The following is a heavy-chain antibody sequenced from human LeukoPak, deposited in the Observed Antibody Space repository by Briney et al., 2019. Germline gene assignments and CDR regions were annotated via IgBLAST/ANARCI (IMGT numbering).Heavy chain of an antibody. Sequence: SETLSLTCTVSGASISGSGYYWGWFRQPPGKVLEWIGSIYSSGSTYYNASLQSRVTISVDTSKNQFSLKLSSVTAADTAVYYCARRGPPRTMLRGVKSGWFDPWGQGTLVTVSS. CDR2: IYSSGST. V-gene: IGHV4-39*07. CDR1: GASISGSGYY. J-gene: IGHJ5*02. CDR3: ARRGPPRTMLRGVKSGWFDP. D-gene: IGHD3-10*01.